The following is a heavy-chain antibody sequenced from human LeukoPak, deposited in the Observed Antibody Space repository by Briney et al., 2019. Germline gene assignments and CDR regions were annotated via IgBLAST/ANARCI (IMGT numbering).Heavy chain of an antibody. V-gene: IGHV4-59*01. CDR3: VKFGVDYDMGV. D-gene: IGHD3-16*01. J-gene: IGHJ6*02. CDR1: GDSISGSY. Sequence: PSETLSLTCTVSGDSISGSYWTWVRQPPGQGLEWIGQIHYSGRADYNPSLKRRITISVDTSKNQMSPTLTSVTAADTAIYYCVKFGVDYDMGVWGQGTTVTVS. CDR2: IHYSGRA.